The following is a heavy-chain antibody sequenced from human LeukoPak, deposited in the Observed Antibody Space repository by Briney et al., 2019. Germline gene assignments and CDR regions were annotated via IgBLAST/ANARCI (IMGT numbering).Heavy chain of an antibody. CDR2: INGDGTGT. J-gene: IGHJ4*02. CDR1: GFTFSNYW. V-gene: IGHV3-74*01. Sequence: GGSLRLSYAASGFTFSNYWMHWVPQSQGKGLVWVSRINGDGTGTNYADSVKGRFTISRDNSKNTLYLQMNSLRAEDTAVYYCARGLTGGDPVWGQGTLVTVSS. CDR3: ARGLTGGDPV. D-gene: IGHD7-27*01.